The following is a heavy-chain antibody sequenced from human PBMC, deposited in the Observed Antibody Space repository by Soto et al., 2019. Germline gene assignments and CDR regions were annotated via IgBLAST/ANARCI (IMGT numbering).Heavy chain of an antibody. CDR1: RGTFSSYA. V-gene: IGHV1-69*01. J-gene: IGHJ5*02. D-gene: IGHD3-22*01. CDR2: FIPIFGTA. CDR3: ARGANYYDSSGYPTHWLGP. Sequence: QVQLVQSGAEVKKPGYSVKVSCKASRGTFSSYAISWVRQAPGQGLDCMGGFIPIFGTANYAQKFQGRVTTTADESTSTADMELSRLRSEYTAVYYCARGANYYDSSGYPTHWLGPWCEGTLVTVS.